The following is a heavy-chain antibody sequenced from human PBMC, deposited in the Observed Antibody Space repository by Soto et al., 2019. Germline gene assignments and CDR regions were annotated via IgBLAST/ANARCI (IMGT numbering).Heavy chain of an antibody. CDR3: LDGVYN. Sequence: EVQLVESGGGLVQPGGSLRLSCVASGITFSTYSMNWVRQAPGKGLEWVSYISSSGGTTFYADSVKGRFTISRDNAKNSLYLQMDSLRAEDTAVYYCLDGVYNCGQGTLVTVSS. CDR1: GITFSTYS. V-gene: IGHV3-48*01. CDR2: ISSSGGTT. D-gene: IGHD4-17*01. J-gene: IGHJ4*02.